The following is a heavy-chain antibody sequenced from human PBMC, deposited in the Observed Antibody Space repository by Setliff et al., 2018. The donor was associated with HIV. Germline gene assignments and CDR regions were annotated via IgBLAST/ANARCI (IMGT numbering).Heavy chain of an antibody. J-gene: IGHJ4*02. D-gene: IGHD3-10*01. CDR2: TIPVLSMP. CDR3: ATSFGSGVAPFDN. Sequence: SVKVSCKASEDTFNSYTIHWVRQTPGQGLEWMGRTIPVLSMPNFALKFQGRGSIFADKSTSTAYLGLNGLTSEDTAIYYCATSFGSGVAPFDNWGQGTLVTVSS. CDR1: EDTFNSYT. V-gene: IGHV1-69*02.